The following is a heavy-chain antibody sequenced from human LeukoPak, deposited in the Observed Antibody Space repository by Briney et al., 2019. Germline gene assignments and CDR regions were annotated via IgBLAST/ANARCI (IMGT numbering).Heavy chain of an antibody. Sequence: GGSLRLSCLASGFTFSSFWMHWVRQTPGKGLVWVSRIKTDGSRTDYADSVKGRFTISRDNARNTLYLQMDSLRVEDTAVYYCVRETRIGSSGTQGWFDPWGQGTLVTVSS. CDR2: IKTDGSRT. V-gene: IGHV3-74*01. CDR3: VRETRIGSSGTQGWFDP. CDR1: GFTFSSFW. J-gene: IGHJ5*02. D-gene: IGHD1-1*01.